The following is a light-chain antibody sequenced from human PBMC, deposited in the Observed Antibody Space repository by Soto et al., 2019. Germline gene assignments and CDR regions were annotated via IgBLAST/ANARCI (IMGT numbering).Light chain of an antibody. Sequence: DIQMTQSPFTLSASVGDRVTITCRASQTISSWLAWYQQIPGKAPKLLIYDASNLESGVPSRFSGSGSGTEFTLTISSLQPDDFATYYCQQYGTYSTFGQGTKVDIK. CDR1: QTISSW. CDR2: DAS. J-gene: IGKJ1*01. V-gene: IGKV1-5*01. CDR3: QQYGTYST.